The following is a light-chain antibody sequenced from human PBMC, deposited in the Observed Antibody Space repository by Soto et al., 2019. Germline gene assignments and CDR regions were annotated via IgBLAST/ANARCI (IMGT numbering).Light chain of an antibody. V-gene: IGLV1-44*01. J-gene: IGLJ1*01. CDR2: STN. CDR3: ATWDDSLNGLYV. Sequence: QSVLTQPPSASGTPGQSVTISCSGSTSNIGSKTVSWYQQVPGAAPKLLIYSTNQWPSGVPDRFSGSKSGTSASLSLGGLLSEDEADYYCATWDDSLNGLYVFGPGTKLTVL. CDR1: TSNIGSKT.